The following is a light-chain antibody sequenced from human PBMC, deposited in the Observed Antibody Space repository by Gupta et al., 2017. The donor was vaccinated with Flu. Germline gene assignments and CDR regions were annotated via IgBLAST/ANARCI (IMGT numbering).Light chain of an antibody. CDR3: QQYNSYPPNT. J-gene: IGKJ5*01. Sequence: DIQLTQSPSSLSASLGDRVTITCRASQRISSYLAWYQQKPGKAPKLLIYAASTLQSGVPSRFSGSGSGTEFTLTISSRQPEDFATYYCQQYNSYPPNTFGQGTQLEIK. CDR1: QRISSY. V-gene: IGKV1-9*01. CDR2: AAS.